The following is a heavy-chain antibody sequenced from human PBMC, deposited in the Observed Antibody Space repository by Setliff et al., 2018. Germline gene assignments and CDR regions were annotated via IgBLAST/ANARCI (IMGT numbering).Heavy chain of an antibody. V-gene: IGHV4-4*07. CDR1: RGSFHSHY. CDR2: IFGSGST. CDR3: ARDRGSNNSPEDFDY. Sequence: LSLTCTVSRGSFHSHYWSWIRQPAGKGLEWIGRIFGSGSTNYNPSLKSRVTMSIDTSKNQFFLKVRSVTAADTAVYYCARDRGSNNSPEDFDYWGLGTLVTVSS. J-gene: IGHJ4*02. D-gene: IGHD1-1*01.